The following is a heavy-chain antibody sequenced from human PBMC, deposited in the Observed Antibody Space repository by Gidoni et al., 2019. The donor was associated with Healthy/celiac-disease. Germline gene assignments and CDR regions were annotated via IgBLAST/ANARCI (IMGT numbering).Heavy chain of an antibody. Sequence: QVQLVESGGGVVQPGRSLRLSCAASGFTFSSYGMHWVRQAPGKGLEWVAVIWYDGSNKYYADSVKGRFTISRDNSKNTLYLQMNSLRAEDTAVYYCARHMVAARRDDAFDIWGQGTMVTVSS. CDR1: GFTFSSYG. CDR2: IWYDGSNK. CDR3: ARHMVAARRDDAFDI. J-gene: IGHJ3*02. V-gene: IGHV3-33*01. D-gene: IGHD6-6*01.